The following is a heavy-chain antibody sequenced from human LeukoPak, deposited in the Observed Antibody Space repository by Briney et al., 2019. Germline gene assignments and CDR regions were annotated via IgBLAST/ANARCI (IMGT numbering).Heavy chain of an antibody. Sequence: GGSLRLSCAASGFTFDDYAMHWVRQAPGKGLEWVSGISWNSGSIGYADSVKGRFTISRDNAKNSLYLQMNSLRAEDTALYYCAKSYLGYCSGGSCYGGIDYWGQGTLVTVSS. D-gene: IGHD2-15*01. V-gene: IGHV3-9*01. CDR3: AKSYLGYCSGGSCYGGIDY. J-gene: IGHJ4*02. CDR2: ISWNSGSI. CDR1: GFTFDDYA.